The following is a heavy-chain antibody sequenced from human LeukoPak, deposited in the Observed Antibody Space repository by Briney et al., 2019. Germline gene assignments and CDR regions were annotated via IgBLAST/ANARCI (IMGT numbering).Heavy chain of an antibody. Sequence: ASVKVSCKASGYTFTSYGISWVRQAPGQGLEWMGWISAYNGNTNYAQKLQGRVTMTTDTSTSTAYMELRSLRSDDTAVYYCAGDHGIAALYYNWFDPWGQGTLVTVSS. CDR3: AGDHGIAALYYNWFDP. CDR1: GYTFTSYG. CDR2: ISAYNGNT. J-gene: IGHJ5*02. D-gene: IGHD6-13*01. V-gene: IGHV1-18*01.